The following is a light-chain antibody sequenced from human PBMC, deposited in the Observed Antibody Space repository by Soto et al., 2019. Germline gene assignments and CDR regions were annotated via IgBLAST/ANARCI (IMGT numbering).Light chain of an antibody. Sequence: EIVLTQSPGTLSLSPGERATLSCRASQSVSSSYLAWYQQKPGQAPRLLIYGASSRATGIPDRISGSGSGTNLTLNIITLETEDFAVYYCHQYGSSPSTFGQGTQVEVK. CDR2: GAS. CDR3: HQYGSSPST. J-gene: IGKJ1*01. CDR1: QSVSSSY. V-gene: IGKV3-20*01.